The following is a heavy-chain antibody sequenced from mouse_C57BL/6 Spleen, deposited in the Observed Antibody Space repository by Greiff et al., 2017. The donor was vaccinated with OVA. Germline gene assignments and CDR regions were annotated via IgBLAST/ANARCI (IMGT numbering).Heavy chain of an antibody. CDR1: GYAFSSSW. D-gene: IGHD1-1*01. Sequence: VQLQQSGPELVKPGASVKISCKASGYAFSSSWMNWVKQRPGKGLEWIGRIYPGDGDTNYNGKFKGKATLTADKSSSTAYMQLSSLTSEDSAVYFCAREGDYYGSSPLDYWGQGTTLTVSS. CDR3: AREGDYYGSSPLDY. V-gene: IGHV1-82*01. CDR2: IYPGDGDT. J-gene: IGHJ2*01.